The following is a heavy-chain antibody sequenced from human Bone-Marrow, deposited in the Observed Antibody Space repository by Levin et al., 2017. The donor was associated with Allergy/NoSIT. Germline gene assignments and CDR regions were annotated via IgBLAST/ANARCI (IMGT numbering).Heavy chain of an antibody. CDR2: IYYTGST. CDR3: SRSPYDSSEYPPAY. Sequence: PSETLSLTCSVSGGSINCCYWTWIRQPPGKGLEWIGYIYYTGSTNYNPSLKSRVTISVDTSKNQLSLKLNSVTAADTAVYYCSRSPYDSSEYPPAYWGQGTLVTVSS. V-gene: IGHV4-59*01. D-gene: IGHD3-22*01. CDR1: GGSINCCY. J-gene: IGHJ4*02.